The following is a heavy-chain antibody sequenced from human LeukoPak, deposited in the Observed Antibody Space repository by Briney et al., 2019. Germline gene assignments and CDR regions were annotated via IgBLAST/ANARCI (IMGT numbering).Heavy chain of an antibody. J-gene: IGHJ3*02. CDR2: ISYDGSNK. V-gene: IGHV3-30-3*01. CDR1: GFTFSSYA. CDR3: ARRLI. Sequence: GGSLRLSCAASGFTFSSYAMHWVRQAPGKGLEWVAVISYDGSNKYYADSVKGRFTISRDNSKNTLYLQMNSLRAEDTAVHYCARRLIWGQGTMVTVSS.